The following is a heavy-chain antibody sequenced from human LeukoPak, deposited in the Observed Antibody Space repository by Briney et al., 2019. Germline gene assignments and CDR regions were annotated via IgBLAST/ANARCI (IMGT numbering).Heavy chain of an antibody. CDR3: ASTHSSGKSDY. V-gene: IGHV4-59*01. Sequence: SETLSLTCTVSGGAISSYYWSWIRQPPGKGLEWIAYIHYSGTTNYNPSLKSRVTISLDTSKNQFSLRLSSVTAADTAVYYCASTHSSGKSDYWGQGTLVTVSS. D-gene: IGHD3-10*01. CDR2: IHYSGTT. CDR1: GGAISSYY. J-gene: IGHJ4*02.